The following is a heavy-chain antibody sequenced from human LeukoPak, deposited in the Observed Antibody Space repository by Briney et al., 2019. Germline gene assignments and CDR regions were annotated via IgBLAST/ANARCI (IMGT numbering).Heavy chain of an antibody. CDR3: AKDPVGIAVAGTVFDY. CDR2: ISYDGSNK. CDR1: GFTFSSYG. V-gene: IGHV3-30*18. J-gene: IGHJ4*02. Sequence: QPGGSLRLSCAASGFTFSSYGMHWVRQAPGKGLEWVAVISYDGSNKYYADSVKGRFTISRDNSKNTLYLQMNSLRAEDTAVYYCAKDPVGIAVAGTVFDYWGQGTLVTVSS. D-gene: IGHD6-19*01.